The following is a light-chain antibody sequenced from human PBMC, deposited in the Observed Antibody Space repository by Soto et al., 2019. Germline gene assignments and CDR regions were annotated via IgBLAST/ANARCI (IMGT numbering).Light chain of an antibody. Sequence: EIVMTQSPASLSVSPGDGATLSCRASQSVASNVAWYQQKPGQGPRLLIHGASTRAVGVPARVSGSGSGTDFTLTISSLQSEDFAVYYCQQYHNWPPQYTFGQGTKLQIK. CDR2: GAS. CDR3: QQYHNWPPQYT. CDR1: QSVASN. V-gene: IGKV3-15*01. J-gene: IGKJ2*01.